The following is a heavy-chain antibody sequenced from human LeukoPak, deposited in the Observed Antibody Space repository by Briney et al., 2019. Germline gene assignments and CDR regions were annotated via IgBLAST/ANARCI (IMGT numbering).Heavy chain of an antibody. J-gene: IGHJ4*02. V-gene: IGHV4-59*01. CDR3: ARDLAWDDSSGYSSLQ. CDR1: GGSISSYY. CDR2: IYYSGST. Sequence: SETLSLTCTVCGGSISSYYWSWIRQPPGRGLEWIGYIYYSGSTNYNPSLKSRVTISVDTSKNQFSLKLSSVTAADTAVYYCARDLAWDDSSGYSSLQWGQGTLVTVSS. D-gene: IGHD3-22*01.